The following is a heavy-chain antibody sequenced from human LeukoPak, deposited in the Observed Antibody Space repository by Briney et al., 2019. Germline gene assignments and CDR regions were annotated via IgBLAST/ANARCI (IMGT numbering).Heavy chain of an antibody. D-gene: IGHD6-6*01. CDR1: GGTFSSYA. Sequence: ASVKVSCKASGGTFSSYAISWVRQAPGQGLEWMGGIIPIFGTANYAQKLQGRVTITADESTSTAYMELSSLRSEDTAVYYCARDSPSGSYYSSSNWFDPWGQGTLVTVSS. J-gene: IGHJ5*02. V-gene: IGHV1-69*13. CDR3: ARDSPSGSYYSSSNWFDP. CDR2: IIPIFGTA.